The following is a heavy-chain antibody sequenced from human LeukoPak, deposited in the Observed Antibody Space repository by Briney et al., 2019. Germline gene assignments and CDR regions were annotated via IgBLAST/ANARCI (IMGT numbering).Heavy chain of an antibody. CDR1: GGSFSGYY. CDR3: ARSTMVRGVILLSYNWFDP. J-gene: IGHJ5*02. Sequence: SETLSLTCAVYGGSFSGYYWSWIRQPPGKGLEWIGEINHSGSTNYNPSLKSRVTISVDTSKNQFSLKLSSVTAADTAVYYCARSTMVRGVILLSYNWFDPWGQGTLVTVSS. V-gene: IGHV4-34*01. D-gene: IGHD3-10*01. CDR2: INHSGST.